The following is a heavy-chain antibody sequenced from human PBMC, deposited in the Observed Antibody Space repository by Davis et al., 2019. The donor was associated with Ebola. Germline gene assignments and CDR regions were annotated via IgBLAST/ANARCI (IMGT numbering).Heavy chain of an antibody. D-gene: IGHD3-22*01. CDR3: TTQGVGSSGLFRGYYFGY. V-gene: IGHV3-15*04. CDR2: IESKIDGGTT. J-gene: IGHJ4*02. Sequence: PGGSLRLSCTASGFTFNNAWMSWVRQAPGKGLEWVGRIESKIDGGTTDYAAPVKGRFIISRDDSKNTLYLQMNSLKTEDTAVYYCTTQGVGSSGLFRGYYFGYWGQGTLVTVSS. CDR1: GFTFNNAW.